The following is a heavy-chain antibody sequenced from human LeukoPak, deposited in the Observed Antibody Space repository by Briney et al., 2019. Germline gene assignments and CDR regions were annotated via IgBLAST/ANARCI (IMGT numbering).Heavy chain of an antibody. D-gene: IGHD6-19*01. CDR3: SGERSSGWRDAFDI. CDR1: GCSISSYY. Sequence: PDTLSLTCTVSGCSISSYYWSWIRQPPGQGLEWMGYIYYNGSTNYNPPLKNRVTISVNTSKNQLALKQSSITAADTPGYYCSGERSSGWRDAFDIWGQGTMVTVSS. V-gene: IGHV4-59*01. J-gene: IGHJ3*02. CDR2: IYYNGST.